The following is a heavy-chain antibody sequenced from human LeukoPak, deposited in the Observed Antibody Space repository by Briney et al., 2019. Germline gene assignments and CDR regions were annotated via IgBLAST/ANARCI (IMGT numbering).Heavy chain of an antibody. CDR2: ISSSGSTI. V-gene: IGHV3-11*01. CDR3: AGLRLTVTTYAHLDY. CDR1: GFTFSDYY. J-gene: IGHJ4*02. Sequence: GGSLRLSCAASGFTFSDYYMSWIRQAPGKGLEWVSYISSSGSTIDYADSVKGRFTISRDNAKNSLYLQMNSLRAEDTAVYYCAGLRLTVTTYAHLDYWGQGTLVTVSS. D-gene: IGHD4-17*01.